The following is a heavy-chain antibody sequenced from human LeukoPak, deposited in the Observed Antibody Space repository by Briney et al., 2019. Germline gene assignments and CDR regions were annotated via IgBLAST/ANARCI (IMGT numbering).Heavy chain of an antibody. J-gene: IGHJ6*02. CDR2: TRNKANSYTT. CDR3: ARGPLYYYYGMDV. Sequence: GGSLRLPCSASGFTFSDHYMDWVRQAPGKGLEWVGRTRNKANSYTTEYAASVKGRFTISRDDSKNSLYLQMNSLKTEDTAVYYCARGPLYYYYGMDVWGQGTTVTVSS. V-gene: IGHV3-72*01. CDR1: GFTFSDHY.